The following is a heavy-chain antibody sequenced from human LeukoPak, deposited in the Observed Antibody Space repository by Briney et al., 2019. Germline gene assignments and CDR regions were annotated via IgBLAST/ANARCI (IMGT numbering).Heavy chain of an antibody. V-gene: IGHV3-30*03. D-gene: IGHD3-10*01. CDR1: GFTFSIYT. Sequence: GGSLRLSCAASGFTFSIYTMVWVRQPPGKGLEWVAVTSYDESNKYYADSAKGRFTISRDNSNNRLYLQMNSLRPEDTAVYYCARDWGVDTWGQGTLVTVSS. CDR2: TSYDESNK. CDR3: ARDWGVDT. J-gene: IGHJ5*02.